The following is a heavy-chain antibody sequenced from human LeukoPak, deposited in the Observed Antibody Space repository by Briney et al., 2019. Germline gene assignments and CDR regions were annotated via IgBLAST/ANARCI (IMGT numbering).Heavy chain of an antibody. CDR2: MNPNSGNT. J-gene: IGHJ4*02. V-gene: IGHV1-8*01. CDR1: GYTFTSYD. CDR3: ARGLNGIVVVPPDY. D-gene: IGHD3-22*01. Sequence: GASVKVSCKASGYTFTSYDINWVRQATGQGLEWMGWMNPNSGNTGYAQKFQGRVTMTRNTSISTAYMELSSLRSEDTAVYYCARGLNGIVVVPPDYWGQGTLVTVSS.